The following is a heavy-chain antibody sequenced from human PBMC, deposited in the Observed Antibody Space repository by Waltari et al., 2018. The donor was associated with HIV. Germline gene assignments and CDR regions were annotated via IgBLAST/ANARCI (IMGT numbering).Heavy chain of an antibody. CDR2: IYHSGTN. CDR1: GGAISSSNC. Sequence: QVQLQESGPGLVKPSGTLSLTCVVSGGAISSSNCWSWVRQPPGKGRGWIGEIYHSGTNNYNPSLKSRVAISMDQSENQFSLILNSVTAADTAMYFCARARPLLTTWAGVFDIWGRGTMVIVSS. CDR3: ARARPLLTTWAGVFDI. J-gene: IGHJ3*02. V-gene: IGHV4-4*02. D-gene: IGHD4-17*01.